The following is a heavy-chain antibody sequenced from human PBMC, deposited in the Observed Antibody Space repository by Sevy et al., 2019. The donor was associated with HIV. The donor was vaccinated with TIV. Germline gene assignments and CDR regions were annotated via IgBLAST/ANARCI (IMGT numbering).Heavy chain of an antibody. V-gene: IGHV3-21*06. CDR3: TRARGGVAASGDY. CDR2: ISSRSSHI. J-gene: IGHJ4*02. D-gene: IGHD6-13*01. Sequence: GGLRLSCAASGFTFSTYSMNWVRQAPGKGLEWVSSISSRSSHIYYADSVKGRFTVSRDNAKNSVYLQMNSLRAEDTAMYYCTRARGGVAASGDYWGQGTLVTVSS. CDR1: GFTFSTYS.